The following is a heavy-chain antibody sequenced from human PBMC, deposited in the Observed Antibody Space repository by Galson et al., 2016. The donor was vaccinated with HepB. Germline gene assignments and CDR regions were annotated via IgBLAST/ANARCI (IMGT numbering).Heavy chain of an antibody. D-gene: IGHD1-1*01. V-gene: IGHV4-31*03. J-gene: IGHJ4*02. CDR3: ARGRGAGWSWKPNY. CDR2: IYYSEHT. CDR1: GVSVSSGGYY. Sequence: TLSLTCSVSGVSVSSGGYYWSWIRQFPGKDLEWIGYIYYSEHTYYNPSLKSRVTISMDTSENKFSLKLTSVTAADTAVYYCARGRGAGWSWKPNYWGQGTLVTVSS.